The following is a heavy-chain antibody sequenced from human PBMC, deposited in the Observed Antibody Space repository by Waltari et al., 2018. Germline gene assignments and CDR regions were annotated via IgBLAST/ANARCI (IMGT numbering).Heavy chain of an antibody. CDR2: INPNSGGT. CDR1: GYTFTGYY. Sequence: QVQLVQSGAEVKKPGASVKVSCKASGYTFTGYYMHWVRQAPGQGLEWMGWINPNSGGTNYAQKFQGRVTMTRDTSISTAYMELSRLRSDDTAVYYCARSYYDSSGYYFDWFDPWGQGTLVTVSS. D-gene: IGHD3-22*01. CDR3: ARSYYDSSGYYFDWFDP. V-gene: IGHV1-2*02. J-gene: IGHJ5*02.